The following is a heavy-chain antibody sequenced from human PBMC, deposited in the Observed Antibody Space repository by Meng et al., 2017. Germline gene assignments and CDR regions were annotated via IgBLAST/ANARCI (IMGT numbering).Heavy chain of an antibody. D-gene: IGHD2-2*01. CDR2: IDTKTGNP. CDR3: TRDGYSDCSRTSCFDS. Sequence: VQLVQSGSELRKPGASVKVSCKASGYTLTSYAINWLRQAPGQGLQWMGWIDTKTGNPTYVPGFTGRLVFSLDTSVSTAYLQISGLKADDTAVYYCTRDGYSDCSRTSCFDSWGQGTLVTSPQ. V-gene: IGHV7-4-1*02. CDR1: GYTLTSYA. J-gene: IGHJ4*02.